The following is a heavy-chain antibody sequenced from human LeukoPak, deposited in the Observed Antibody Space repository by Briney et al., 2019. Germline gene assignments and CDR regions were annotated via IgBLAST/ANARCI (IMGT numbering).Heavy chain of an antibody. J-gene: IGHJ4*02. V-gene: IGHV4-4*02. CDR2: IYHSGST. CDR1: GGSISSSNW. Sequence: SETLSLTCAVSGGSISSSNWWSWVRQPPGKGLEWIGEIYHSGSTNYNPSLKSRVTISVDTSKNQFSLKLSSVTAADTAVYYCARGQYDSSGYWPDYWGQGTLVTVSS. CDR3: ARGQYDSSGYWPDY. D-gene: IGHD3-22*01.